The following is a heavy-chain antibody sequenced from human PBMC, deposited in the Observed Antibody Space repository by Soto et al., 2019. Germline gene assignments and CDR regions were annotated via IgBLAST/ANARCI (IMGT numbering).Heavy chain of an antibody. CDR3: ARGRKGYSSSWCVVVD. CDR2: ITHSGSS. J-gene: IGHJ4*02. Sequence: QVQLQQWGAGLLKPSETLSLTCAVYGGSFSGYCWSWIRQPPGKGLEWIGEITHSGSSNYNPSLKSRVTISVDTSKNQFSLKLKSVTAADTAVYYCARGRKGYSSSWCVVVDWGQGTLVTVSS. D-gene: IGHD6-13*01. V-gene: IGHV4-34*01. CDR1: GGSFSGYC.